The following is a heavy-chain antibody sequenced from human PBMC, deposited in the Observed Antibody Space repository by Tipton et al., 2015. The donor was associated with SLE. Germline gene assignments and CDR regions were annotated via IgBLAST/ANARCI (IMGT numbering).Heavy chain of an antibody. J-gene: IGHJ6*02. V-gene: IGHV3-7*01. Sequence: SLRLSCAASGFTFSSYWMSWVRQAPGKGLEWVANIKQDGSEKYYVDSVKGRFTISRDNAKNSLYLQMNSLRAEDTAVYYCARGGGSGWYGMDVWGQGTTVTVSS. D-gene: IGHD6-19*01. CDR1: GFTFSSYW. CDR3: ARGGGSGWYGMDV. CDR2: IKQDGSEK.